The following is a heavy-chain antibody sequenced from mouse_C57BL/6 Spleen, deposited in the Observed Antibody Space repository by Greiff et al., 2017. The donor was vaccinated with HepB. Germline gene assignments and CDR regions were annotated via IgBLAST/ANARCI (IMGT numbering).Heavy chain of an antibody. D-gene: IGHD3-2*02. CDR3: ARDGSAYSAMDY. Sequence: QVQLQQPWAELVRPGSSVKLSCKASGYTFTSYWMDWVKQRPGQGLEWIGNIYPSDSETHYNQKFKDKATLTVDKSSSTAYMQLSSLTSEDSAVYYCARDGSAYSAMDYWGQGTSVTVSS. J-gene: IGHJ4*01. V-gene: IGHV1-61*01. CDR1: GYTFTSYW. CDR2: IYPSDSET.